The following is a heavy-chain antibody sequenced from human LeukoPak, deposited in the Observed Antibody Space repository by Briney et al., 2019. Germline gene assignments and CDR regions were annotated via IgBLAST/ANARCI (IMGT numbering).Heavy chain of an antibody. Sequence: GASVKVSCKASGGTFSSYAISWVRQAPGQGLERMGGIIPIFGTANYAQKFQGRVTITADESTSTAHMELSSLRSEDTAVYYCARDGKITIFGVVINNWFDPWGQGTLVTVSS. CDR1: GGTFSSYA. J-gene: IGHJ5*02. V-gene: IGHV1-69*13. D-gene: IGHD3-3*01. CDR2: IIPIFGTA. CDR3: ARDGKITIFGVVINNWFDP.